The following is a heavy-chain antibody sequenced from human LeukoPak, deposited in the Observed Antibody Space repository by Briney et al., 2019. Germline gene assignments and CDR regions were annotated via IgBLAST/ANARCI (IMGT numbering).Heavy chain of an antibody. Sequence: GGSLRLSCAASGFSFSSYEMNWVRQAPGKGLEWISYISASGSLTHYADSVEGRFTISRGNAKNSLYLQMNNLRGEDTGLYYCARDGTPIYSSGWVYMGVWGKGTTVTISS. D-gene: IGHD6-25*01. CDR1: GFSFSSYE. CDR2: ISASGSLT. CDR3: ARDGTPIYSSGWVYMGV. J-gene: IGHJ6*04. V-gene: IGHV3-48*03.